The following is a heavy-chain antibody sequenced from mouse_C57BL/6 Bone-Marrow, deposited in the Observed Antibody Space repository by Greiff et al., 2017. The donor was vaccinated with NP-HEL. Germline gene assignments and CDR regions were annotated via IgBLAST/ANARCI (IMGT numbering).Heavy chain of an antibody. D-gene: IGHD1-1*01. CDR3: ARPYGDSDSGYFDV. CDR2: INPGSGGT. CDR1: GYAFTNYL. J-gene: IGHJ1*03. V-gene: IGHV1-54*01. Sequence: VQRVESGAELVRPGTSVKVSCKASGYAFTNYLIEWVKQRPGQGLEWIGVINPGSGGTNYIEKFKGKATLTADKSSSTAYMQLSSLTSGDSAVYVFARPYGDSDSGYFDVWGTGTTVTVSS.